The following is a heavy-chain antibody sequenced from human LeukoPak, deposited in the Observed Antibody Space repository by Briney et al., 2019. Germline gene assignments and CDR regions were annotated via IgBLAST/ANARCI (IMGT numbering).Heavy chain of an antibody. CDR3: AKAYLHYDILTGSDY. D-gene: IGHD3-9*01. J-gene: IGHJ4*02. V-gene: IGHV3-23*01. Sequence: PGGSLRLSCAASGFTFSSYSMNWVRQAPGKGLEWVSAISGSGGSTYYADSVKGRFTISRDNSKNTLYLQMNSLRAEDTAVYYCAKAYLHYDILTGSDYWGQGTLVTVSS. CDR1: GFTFSSYS. CDR2: ISGSGGST.